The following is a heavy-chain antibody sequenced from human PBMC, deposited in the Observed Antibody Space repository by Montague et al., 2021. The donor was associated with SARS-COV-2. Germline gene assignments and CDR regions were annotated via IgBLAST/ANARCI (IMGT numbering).Heavy chain of an antibody. J-gene: IGHJ4*02. D-gene: IGHD3-9*01. CDR1: GFSLSTSGMC. Sequence: PALVKTTQTLTLTCTFSGFSLSTSGMCVSWVRQPPGKALEWLALIDWDDNKFYSTSLKTRLTISKDTSKNQVVLTMTNVGPVDTATYYCARSLYDILTGYYLPFDYWGQGTLVTVSS. CDR3: ARSLYDILTGYYLPFDY. V-gene: IGHV2-70*20. CDR2: IDWDDNK.